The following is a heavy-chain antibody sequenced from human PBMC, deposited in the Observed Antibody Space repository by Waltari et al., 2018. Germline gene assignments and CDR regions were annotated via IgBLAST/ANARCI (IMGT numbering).Heavy chain of an antibody. CDR3: ARYCSGGSCYYYYGMDV. Sequence: QVQLQQWGAGLLKPSETLSLTCAVYGGSFSGYYWSWIRQPPGKGLEWIGEINHSGSTNYNPALKSRVTISVDTSKNQFSLKLSSVTAADTAVYYCARYCSGGSCYYYYGMDVWGQGTTVTVSS. V-gene: IGHV4-34*01. J-gene: IGHJ6*02. CDR2: INHSGST. D-gene: IGHD2-15*01. CDR1: GGSFSGYY.